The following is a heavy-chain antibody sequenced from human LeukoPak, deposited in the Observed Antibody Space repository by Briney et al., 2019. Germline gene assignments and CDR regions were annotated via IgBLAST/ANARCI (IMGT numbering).Heavy chain of an antibody. D-gene: IGHD2-2*02. V-gene: IGHV3-7*01. CDR1: GFTLSSYW. J-gene: IGHJ4*02. CDR2: IRQDGSDK. Sequence: PGGSLRLSCAASGFTLSSYWMSWVRQAPGKGLEWVANIRQDGSDKHYVDSVKGRFTISRDNAKNSLFLQMNSLRAEDTAIYYCVSDSYTNTWHFQEKDYWGQGTLVTVSS. CDR3: VSDSYTNTWHFQEKDY.